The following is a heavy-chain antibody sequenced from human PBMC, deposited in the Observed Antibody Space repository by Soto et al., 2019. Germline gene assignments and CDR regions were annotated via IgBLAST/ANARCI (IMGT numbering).Heavy chain of an antibody. CDR2: LSSGSFYI. Sequence: GGSLRLSCAVSGFPFDSYSMSWVRQAPGQGLEWLASLSSGSFYIFHADSIRGRFTISRDDAKNLLFLQMNSLTIEDTAVYYCARGSSLDYWGQGXLVTVYS. V-gene: IGHV3-21*01. J-gene: IGHJ4*02. D-gene: IGHD6-13*01. CDR1: GFPFDSYS. CDR3: ARGSSLDY.